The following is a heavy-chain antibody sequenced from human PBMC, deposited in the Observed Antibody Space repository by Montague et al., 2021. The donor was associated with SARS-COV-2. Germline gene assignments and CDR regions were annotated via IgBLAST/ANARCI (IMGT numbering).Heavy chain of an antibody. V-gene: IGHV2-70*01. CDR3: ARRRYGSGSYYLDY. CDR2: IDWGDDK. CDR1: GFSLSTSGMC. J-gene: IGHJ4*02. Sequence: PALVKPTQTLTLTCTFSGFSLSTSGMCVCWIRQPPGKALEWLALIDWGDDKYYSTSLKTRLTISKDTSKNQVVLTMTNMDPVDTATYYCARRRYGSGSYYLDYWGQGTLVTVSS. D-gene: IGHD3-10*01.